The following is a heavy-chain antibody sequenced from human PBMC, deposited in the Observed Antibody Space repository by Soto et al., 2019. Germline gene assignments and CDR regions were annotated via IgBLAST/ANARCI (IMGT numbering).Heavy chain of an antibody. Sequence: QVQLVQSGAEVKKPGASVKVSCKASGYTFTSYAMHWVRQAPGQRLEWMGWINAGNGNTKYSQKFQGRVTITRDTSASTAYMELSSLRSEDTAVYYCARFRIAARVFDHWGQGTLVTVSS. CDR2: INAGNGNT. CDR3: ARFRIAARVFDH. CDR1: GYTFTSYA. J-gene: IGHJ5*02. D-gene: IGHD6-6*01. V-gene: IGHV1-3*01.